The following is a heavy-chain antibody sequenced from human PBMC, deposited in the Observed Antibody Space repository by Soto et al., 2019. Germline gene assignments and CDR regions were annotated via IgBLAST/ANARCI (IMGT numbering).Heavy chain of an antibody. CDR3: ARESSGVVVAATTSTI. Sequence: QVQLQQWGAGLLKPSETLSLTCAVYGGSFSGYYWSWIRQPPGKGLEWIGEINHSGSTNYNPSLKSRVTISVDTSKNQSSLKLSSVTAADTAVYYCARESSGVVVAATTSTIWGQGTMVTVSS. V-gene: IGHV4-34*01. CDR1: GGSFSGYY. CDR2: INHSGST. J-gene: IGHJ3*02. D-gene: IGHD2-15*01.